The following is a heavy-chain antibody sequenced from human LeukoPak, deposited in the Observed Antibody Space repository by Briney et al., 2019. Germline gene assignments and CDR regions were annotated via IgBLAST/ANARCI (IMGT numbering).Heavy chain of an antibody. CDR3: ARHPTVTSFLFDY. V-gene: IGHV4-39*01. D-gene: IGHD4-17*01. J-gene: IGHJ4*02. CDR2: IYYSGNT. CDR1: GGSISSSNYY. Sequence: PSETLSLTCTVSGGSISSSNYYWGWIRQPPGKGLEWIGSIYYSGNTYYNPSLKSRVTTSVDTSKKRFSLKLRSVTATYTAEYYCARHPTVTSFLFDYWGQGTLVTVSS.